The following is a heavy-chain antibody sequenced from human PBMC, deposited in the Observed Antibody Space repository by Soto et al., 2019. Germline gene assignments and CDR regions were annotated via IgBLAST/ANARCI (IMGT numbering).Heavy chain of an antibody. V-gene: IGHV4-39*01. D-gene: IGHD3-22*01. J-gene: IGHJ4*02. CDR3: ARQFPRSGYYSTPFDY. CDR1: GGSISSSSYY. Sequence: PSETLSLTCTVSGGSISSSSYYWGWIRQPPGKGLEWIGSIYYSGSTYYNPSLKSRVTISVDTSKNQFSLKLSSVTAADTAVYYCARQFPRSGYYSTPFDYWGQGTLVTVSS. CDR2: IYYSGST.